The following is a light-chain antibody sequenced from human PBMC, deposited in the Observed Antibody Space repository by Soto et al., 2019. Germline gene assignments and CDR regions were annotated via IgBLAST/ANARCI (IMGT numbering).Light chain of an antibody. J-gene: IGLJ1*01. Sequence: QSVLTQPASVSGSPGQSITISCTGTSSDVGDYNFVSWYQQHPGKAPKLMIYEVSNRPSGVSNRFSGSKSGNTASLTISGLQAEDEADYYCSSYTSSSTLDVFGTGTQLTVL. CDR1: SSDVGDYNF. V-gene: IGLV2-14*01. CDR3: SSYTSSSTLDV. CDR2: EVS.